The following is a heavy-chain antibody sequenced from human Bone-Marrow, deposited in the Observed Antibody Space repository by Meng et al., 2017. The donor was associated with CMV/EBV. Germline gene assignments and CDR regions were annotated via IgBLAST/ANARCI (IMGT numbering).Heavy chain of an antibody. CDR3: ATIQGQHYYYGMDV. J-gene: IGHJ6*02. V-gene: IGHV3-48*03. Sequence: GESLKISCAASGFTFSSYEMNWVRQAPGKGLEWVSYISSSGSTIYYADSVKGRFTISRDNAKNLLYLQMNSLRAEDTAVYYCATIQGQHYYYGMDVWGQGTTVTISS. CDR2: ISSSGSTI. CDR1: GFTFSSYE. D-gene: IGHD2-2*02.